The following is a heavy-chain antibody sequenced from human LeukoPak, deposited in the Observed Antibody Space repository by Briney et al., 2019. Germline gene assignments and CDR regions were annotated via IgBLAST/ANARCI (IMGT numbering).Heavy chain of an antibody. CDR1: GFTFSSYE. V-gene: IGHV3-48*03. CDR3: ARAGVAVAAYYFDY. Sequence: GGSLRLSCAASGFTFSSYEMNWVRQAPGKGLEWVSYISSSGSTIYYADSVKGRFTISRDNAKNSLYLQMNSLRAGDTAVYYCARAGVAVAAYYFDYWGQGTLVTVSS. D-gene: IGHD6-19*01. J-gene: IGHJ4*02. CDR2: ISSSGSTI.